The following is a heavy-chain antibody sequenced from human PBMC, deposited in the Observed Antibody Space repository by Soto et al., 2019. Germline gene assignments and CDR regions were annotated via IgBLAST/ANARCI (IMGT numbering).Heavy chain of an antibody. V-gene: IGHV4-59*01. D-gene: IGHD3-16*01. Sequence: QVQLQESGPGLVKPSETLSLTCIVSGGSISSYYWSWIRQPPGKGLEYIGYIYYSGSTHYNPSLKSRVTISVDTSKNQFSLKLSSVTAADTAVYYCARQGSRGIDHYALDVWGQGTTVTVS. CDR2: IYYSGST. CDR3: ARQGSRGIDHYALDV. J-gene: IGHJ6*02. CDR1: GGSISSYY.